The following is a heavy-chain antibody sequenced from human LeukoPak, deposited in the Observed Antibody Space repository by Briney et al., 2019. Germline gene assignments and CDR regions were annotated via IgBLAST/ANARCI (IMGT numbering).Heavy chain of an antibody. Sequence: GGSLRLSCAASGFTFSHYAMHWVRQAPGKGLEWVAVIWYDGSHDTYTDSVKGRFTVSRDNFKNALHLQMNSLRVENTAVYYCAKEGDYCSSSGCHKRGIDYWGQGTLVTVSS. CDR1: GFTFSHYA. D-gene: IGHD2-2*01. CDR2: IWYDGSHD. CDR3: AKEGDYCSSSGCHKRGIDY. V-gene: IGHV3-33*06. J-gene: IGHJ4*02.